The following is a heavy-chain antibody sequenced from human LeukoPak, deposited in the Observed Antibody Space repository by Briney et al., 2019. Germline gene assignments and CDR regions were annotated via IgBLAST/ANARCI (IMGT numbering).Heavy chain of an antibody. CDR1: GFTFSSYG. Sequence: PGGSLRLSCAASGFTFSSYGMHWVRQAPGKGLEWVAVIWYDGSNKYYADSVKGRFTISRDNSKNTLYLQMNSLRAEDTAVYYCARVDYHYYYGMGVWGQGTTVTVSS. CDR2: IWYDGSNK. V-gene: IGHV3-33*01. J-gene: IGHJ6*02. CDR3: ARVDYHYYYGMGV.